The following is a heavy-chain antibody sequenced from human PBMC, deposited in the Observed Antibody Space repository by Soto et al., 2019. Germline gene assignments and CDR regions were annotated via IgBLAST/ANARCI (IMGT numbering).Heavy chain of an antibody. CDR1: GGSISSGDYY. CDR3: ARDRLSYDFWSGPTPRDDAFDI. CDR2: IYYSGST. Sequence: PSETLSLTCTVSGGSISSGDYYWSWIRQPPGKGLEWIGYIYYSGSTYYNQSLKSRVTISVDTSKNQFSLKLSSVTAADMAVYYCARDRLSYDFWSGPTPRDDAFDIWGQGTMVTVSS. J-gene: IGHJ3*02. V-gene: IGHV4-30-4*01. D-gene: IGHD3-3*01.